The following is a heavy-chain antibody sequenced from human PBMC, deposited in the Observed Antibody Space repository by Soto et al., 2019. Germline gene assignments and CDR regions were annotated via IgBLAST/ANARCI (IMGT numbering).Heavy chain of an antibody. D-gene: IGHD4-17*01. CDR3: ARTMRPTVTPYGDFDY. J-gene: IGHJ4*02. CDR2: ISAYNGNT. CDR1: GYTFTSYG. Sequence: QVPLVQSGAEVKKPGASVKVSCKASGYTFTSYGISWVRQAPGQGLEWMGWISAYNGNTNSAQKLQGRVTMTTDTSTSTAYMELRSLRSDDTAVYYCARTMRPTVTPYGDFDYWGQGTLVTVSS. V-gene: IGHV1-18*01.